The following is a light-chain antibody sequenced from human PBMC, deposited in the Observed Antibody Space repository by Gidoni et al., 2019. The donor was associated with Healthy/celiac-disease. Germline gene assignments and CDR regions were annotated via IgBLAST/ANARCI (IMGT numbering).Light chain of an antibody. V-gene: IGKV4-1*01. CDR3: QQYYSTLFT. Sequence: IVMTQSPYSLAVSLGERATINCKSSQSVLYSSNNKNYLAWYQQKPGQPPKLIIYWASTRESGVPDRFSGSGSGKDFTLTISRLQAEDVAVYYCQQYYSTLFTFGGGTKVEIK. J-gene: IGKJ4*01. CDR1: QSVLYSSNNKNY. CDR2: WAS.